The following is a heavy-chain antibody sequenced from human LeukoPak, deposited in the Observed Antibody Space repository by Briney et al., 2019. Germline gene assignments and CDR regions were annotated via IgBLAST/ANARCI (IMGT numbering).Heavy chain of an antibody. CDR3: AKGGNYYDSSGYYPSINWFDP. Sequence: SETLSLTCAVSGGSISSGNWWNWVRQPPGKGLEWIGEIYHSGSTNYNPSLKNRVTMSVDKSKNQFSLKLSSVTAADTAVYYCAKGGNYYDSSGYYPSINWFDPWGQGTLVTVSS. D-gene: IGHD3-22*01. CDR2: IYHSGST. J-gene: IGHJ5*02. V-gene: IGHV4-4*02. CDR1: GGSISSGNW.